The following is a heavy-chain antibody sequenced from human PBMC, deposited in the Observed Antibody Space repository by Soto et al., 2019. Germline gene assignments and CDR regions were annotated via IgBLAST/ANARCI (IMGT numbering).Heavy chain of an antibody. CDR3: AKDIISRYYYGMDV. Sequence: GSLRLSCAASGFTFDDYTMHWVRQAPGKGLEWVSLISWDGGSTYYADSVKGRFTISRDNSKNSLYLQMNSLRTEDTALYYCAKDIISRYYYGMDVRGQGTTVTVSS. V-gene: IGHV3-43*01. D-gene: IGHD3-16*02. CDR2: ISWDGGST. CDR1: GFTFDDYT. J-gene: IGHJ6*02.